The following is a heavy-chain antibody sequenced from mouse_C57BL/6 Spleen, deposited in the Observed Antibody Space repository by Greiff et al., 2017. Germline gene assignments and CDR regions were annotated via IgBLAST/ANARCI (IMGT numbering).Heavy chain of an antibody. J-gene: IGHJ4*01. CDR3: ARAATVVDAMDY. Sequence: ESGPGLVKPSQSLSLTCSVTGYSITSGYYWNWIRQFPGNKLEWMGYISYDGSNKYNPSLKNRISITRDTSKNQFFLKLNSVTTEDTATYYCARAATVVDAMDYWGQGTSVTVSS. CDR2: ISYDGSN. D-gene: IGHD1-1*01. CDR1: GYSITSGYY. V-gene: IGHV3-6*01.